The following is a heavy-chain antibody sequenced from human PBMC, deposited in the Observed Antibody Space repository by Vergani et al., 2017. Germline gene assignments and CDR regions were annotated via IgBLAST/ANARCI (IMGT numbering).Heavy chain of an antibody. J-gene: IGHJ3*01. D-gene: IGHD3-10*01. CDR1: GDSISRSHYY. V-gene: IGHV4-39*02. Sequence: QVQLQESGPGLVKPSETLSLSCRVSGDSISRSHYYWGFIRPPPGKGLEWIGSISSSGSPYYNPTLKRRLAFSVDTSKNLFSLRLKSVTATDTGMYYCARPVGPSAIADGYHVWGQGTMVTVS. CDR2: ISSSGSP. CDR3: ARPVGPSAIADGYHV.